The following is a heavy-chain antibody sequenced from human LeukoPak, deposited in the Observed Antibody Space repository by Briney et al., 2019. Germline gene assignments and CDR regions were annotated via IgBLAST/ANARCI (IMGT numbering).Heavy chain of an antibody. D-gene: IGHD3-22*01. CDR2: IYSGGSS. V-gene: IGHV3-53*01. CDR1: GFTVSSNY. J-gene: IGHJ2*01. CDR3: ARVYYDGVPYWYFDL. Sequence: SGGSLRLSCAASGFTVSSNYMSWVRQAPGKGLEWVSVIYSGGSSYYADSVKGRFTISRDISKNTLYLQMNSLRAEDTAVYYCARVYYDGVPYWYFDLWGRGTLATVSS.